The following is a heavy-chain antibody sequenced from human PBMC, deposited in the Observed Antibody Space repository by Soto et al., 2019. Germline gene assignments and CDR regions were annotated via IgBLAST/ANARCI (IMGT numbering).Heavy chain of an antibody. V-gene: IGHV4-59*01. D-gene: IGHD3-10*02. CDR3: ASMIGDPVLSFDS. Sequence: QVQLQESGPGLVKPSETLSLTCTVSGGSISSYYWSWIRQPPGKGLEWIGFIFYSGSTSYNPSLKSRVTISIDTSEYPFSLKLNSVTAADTAVYYCASMIGDPVLSFDSWGQGTTVAVSS. CDR2: IFYSGST. J-gene: IGHJ5*01. CDR1: GGSISSYY.